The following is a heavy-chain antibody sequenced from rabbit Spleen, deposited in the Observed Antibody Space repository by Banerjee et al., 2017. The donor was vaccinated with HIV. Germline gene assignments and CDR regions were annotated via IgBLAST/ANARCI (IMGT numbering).Heavy chain of an antibody. CDR2: IDLVFGST. CDR3: VRGASSSGYYNL. CDR1: GFDFNSYG. J-gene: IGHJ4*01. D-gene: IGHD1-1*01. V-gene: IGHV1S7*01. Sequence: QSLEESGGGLAQPGGSLKLSCKASGFDFNSYGVSWVRQAPGKGLEWIGYIDLVFGSTYYASWVNGRFTISSHNAQNTLYLQLNSLTVADTATYFCVRGASSSGYYNLWGPGTLVTVS.